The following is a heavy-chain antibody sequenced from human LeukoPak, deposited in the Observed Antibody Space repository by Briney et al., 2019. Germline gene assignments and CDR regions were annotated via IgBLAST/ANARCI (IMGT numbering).Heavy chain of an antibody. CDR3: AELGITMIRGV. J-gene: IGHJ6*04. Sequence: PGGSLRLSCAASGFTFSSYSMNWVRQAPGKGLEWVSSISSSGSTIYYADSVKGRFTISRDNAKNSLYLQMNSPRAEDTAVYYCAELGITMIRGVWGKGTTVTISS. D-gene: IGHD3-22*01. V-gene: IGHV3-48*04. CDR2: ISSSGSTI. CDR1: GFTFSSYS.